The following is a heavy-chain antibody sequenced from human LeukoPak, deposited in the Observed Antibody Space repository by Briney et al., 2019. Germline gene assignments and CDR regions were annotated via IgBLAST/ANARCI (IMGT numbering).Heavy chain of an antibody. CDR1: GFTFDDYA. J-gene: IGHJ4*02. CDR3: AKDSTSSSLHSGVDY. Sequence: GGSLRLSCAASGFTFDDYAMHWVRQAPGKGLEWVSGISWNSGSIGYADSVKGRFTISRDNAKNSLYLQMNSLRAEDTALYYCAKDSTSSSLHSGVDYWGQGTLVTVSS. V-gene: IGHV3-9*01. CDR2: ISWNSGSI. D-gene: IGHD6-13*01.